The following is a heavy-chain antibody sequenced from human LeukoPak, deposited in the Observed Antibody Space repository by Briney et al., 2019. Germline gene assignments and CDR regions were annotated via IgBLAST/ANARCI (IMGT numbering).Heavy chain of an antibody. J-gene: IGHJ6*03. D-gene: IGHD3-16*02. CDR3: ARVIAFRGYMDV. Sequence: GGSLRLSCAASGFTFSSYNMNWVRQAPGKGLEWVSSISSSSYIYYADSVKGRFTISRDNAKNSLYLQMNSLRAEDTAVYYCARVIAFRGYMDVWGKGTTVTVSS. V-gene: IGHV3-21*06. CDR2: ISSSSYI. CDR1: GFTFSSYN.